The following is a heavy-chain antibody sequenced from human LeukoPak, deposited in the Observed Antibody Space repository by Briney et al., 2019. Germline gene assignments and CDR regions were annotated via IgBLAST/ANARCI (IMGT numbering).Heavy chain of an antibody. CDR2: IRPRGDHT. V-gene: IGHV3-23*01. Sequence: RGSLRLACAASGLTFSSSDITCVRQAPGRGLGWEASIRPRGDHTYYGGSVKGRLRLSRDNSTNTAYLQMDNLRVDDTAVYYCARVAGWYWFDPWGQGTLVTVSS. D-gene: IGHD6-19*01. CDR1: GLTFSSSD. CDR3: ARVAGWYWFDP. J-gene: IGHJ5*02.